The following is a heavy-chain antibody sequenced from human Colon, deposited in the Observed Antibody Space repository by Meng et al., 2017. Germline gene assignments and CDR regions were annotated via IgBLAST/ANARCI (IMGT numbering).Heavy chain of an antibody. Sequence: ASVKVSCKASGYMFSSYGISWGLQAPGQRLEWMGWISGHNDKPNYVQKFQGRVTMTTDTSANTAYLELRSLRSDATAMYYCARDIYGDYVFDYWGQGTLVTVSS. CDR2: ISGHNDKP. D-gene: IGHD4-17*01. CDR3: ARDIYGDYVFDY. V-gene: IGHV1-18*01. CDR1: GYMFSSYG. J-gene: IGHJ4*02.